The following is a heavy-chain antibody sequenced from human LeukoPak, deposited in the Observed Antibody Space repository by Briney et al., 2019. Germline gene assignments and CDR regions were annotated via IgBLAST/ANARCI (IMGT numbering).Heavy chain of an antibody. CDR2: ISSSGSTI. D-gene: IGHD3-10*02. CDR3: AELGITMIGGV. V-gene: IGHV3-48*03. J-gene: IGHJ6*04. CDR1: GFTLSSYE. Sequence: GGSLRLSCAASGFTLSSYEMNWVRQAPGKGLEWVSYISSSGSTIYYADTVKGRFTISRDNAKNSLYLQMNSLRAEDTAVYYCAELGITMIGGVWGKGTTVTISS.